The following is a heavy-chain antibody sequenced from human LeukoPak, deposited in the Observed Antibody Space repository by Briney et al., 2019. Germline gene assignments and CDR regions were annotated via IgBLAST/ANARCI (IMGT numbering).Heavy chain of an antibody. CDR1: GFIFSSYS. J-gene: IGHJ4*02. D-gene: IGHD3-22*01. Sequence: GGSLRLSCAASGFIFSSYSMNWVRQAPGKGLKWVSYISSSSSTIYYADSVKGRFTISRDNAKNSLYLQMNSLRGEDTAVYYCARDYYDSSGYCGYWGQGTLVTVSS. CDR3: ARDYYDSSGYCGY. V-gene: IGHV3-48*04. CDR2: ISSSSSTI.